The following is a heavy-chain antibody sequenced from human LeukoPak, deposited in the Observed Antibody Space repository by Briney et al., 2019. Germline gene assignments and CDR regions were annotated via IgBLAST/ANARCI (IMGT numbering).Heavy chain of an antibody. D-gene: IGHD2-2*01. CDR3: ARGGAGYADY. CDR1: GGSISSGGYY. V-gene: IGHV4-31*03. CDR2: IYYSGST. Sequence: PSETLSLTCTVSGGSISSGGYYWRWIRQHPGKGLEWIGYIYYSGSTYYNPSLKSRVTISVDTSKNQFSLKLSSVTAADTAEYFCARGGAGYADYWGQGTLVTVSS. J-gene: IGHJ4*02.